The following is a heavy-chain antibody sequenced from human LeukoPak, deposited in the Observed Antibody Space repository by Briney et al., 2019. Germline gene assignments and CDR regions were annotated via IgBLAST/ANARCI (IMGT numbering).Heavy chain of an antibody. CDR2: INSDGSST. Sequence: QPGGSLRLSCAASGFTFSSYWMHWVRQAPGKGLVWVSRINSDGSSTSYADSVEGRFTISRDNAKNTLYLQMNSLRAEDTAVYYCAREGSLSPYDYWGQGTLVTVSS. CDR1: GFTFSSYW. CDR3: AREGSLSPYDY. J-gene: IGHJ4*02. D-gene: IGHD2-15*01. V-gene: IGHV3-74*01.